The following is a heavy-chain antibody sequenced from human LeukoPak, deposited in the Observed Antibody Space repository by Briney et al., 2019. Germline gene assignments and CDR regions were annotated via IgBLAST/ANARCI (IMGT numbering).Heavy chain of an antibody. CDR1: GGSISSSSYY. D-gene: IGHD3-22*01. Sequence: SETLSLTCTVSGGSISSSSYYWGWIRQPPGKGLEWIGSIYYSGSTYYNPSLKSRVTISVDTSKNQFSLKLSSVTAADTAVYYCARPKYYYDSSGYHDAFDIWGQGTMVTVSS. V-gene: IGHV4-39*01. CDR2: IYYSGST. CDR3: ARPKYYYDSSGYHDAFDI. J-gene: IGHJ3*02.